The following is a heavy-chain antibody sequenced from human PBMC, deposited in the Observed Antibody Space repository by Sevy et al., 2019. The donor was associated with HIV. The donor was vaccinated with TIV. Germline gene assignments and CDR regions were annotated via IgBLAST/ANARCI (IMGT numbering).Heavy chain of an antibody. CDR3: STSRRYYDILTRYHTFLYFDY. CDR2: FDPEDRET. V-gene: IGHV1-24*01. J-gene: IGHJ4*02. D-gene: IGHD3-9*01. CDR1: GYTLTELS. Sequence: APVKVSCKVSGYTLTELSMHWVGQAPGKGLEWMGGFDPEDRETIYAQKFQGRVTMSEDTSTDTAYMELSSLRSEDTAVYSCSTSRRYYDILTRYHTFLYFDYWGQGTPVTVSS.